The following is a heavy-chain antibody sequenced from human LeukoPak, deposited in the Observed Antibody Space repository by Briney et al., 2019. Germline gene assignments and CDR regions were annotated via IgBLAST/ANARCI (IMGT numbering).Heavy chain of an antibody. CDR2: INHSGST. CDR3: AREYYYDSSGHFDY. CDR1: GGSFSGYY. Sequence: PSETLSLTCAVYGGSFSGYYWSWIRQPPGKGLEWIGEINHSGSTNYNPSLKSRVTISVDKSKNQFSLKLSSVTAADTAVYYCAREYYYDSSGHFDYWGQGTLVTVSS. J-gene: IGHJ4*02. D-gene: IGHD3-22*01. V-gene: IGHV4-34*01.